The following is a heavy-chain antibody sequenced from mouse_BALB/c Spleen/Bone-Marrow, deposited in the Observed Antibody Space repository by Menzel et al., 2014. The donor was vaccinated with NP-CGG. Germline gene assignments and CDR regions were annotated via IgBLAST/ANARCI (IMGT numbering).Heavy chain of an antibody. Sequence: DVKLVESGGGLVQPGGSLKLSCAASGFDFSRFWMSWVRQAPGKGLEWIGEINPDSSTINYTPSLKDKFIISRDSAKNTLYLQMSKVRSEGTALYYCARLGYYGSFAFWGQGTLVTVSA. CDR2: INPDSSTI. J-gene: IGHJ3*01. CDR1: GFDFSRFW. D-gene: IGHD1-2*01. V-gene: IGHV4-1*02. CDR3: ARLGYYGSFAF.